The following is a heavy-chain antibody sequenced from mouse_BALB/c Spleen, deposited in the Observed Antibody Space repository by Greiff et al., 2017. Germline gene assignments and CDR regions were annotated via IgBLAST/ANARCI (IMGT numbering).Heavy chain of an antibody. CDR3: ARYPIYDSDDYAMDY. CDR1: GYSFTSYW. V-gene: IGHV1-61*01. Sequence: QVQLQQPGAELVRPGPSVSLSCTASGYSFTSYWVHWVRQWPGQGLEWIGMIQPSDSETWLNQKFKDMARLTVDKSSSKAYMQLSSPTSEDSAVYYCARYPIYDSDDYAMDYWGQGTSVTVSS. CDR2: IQPSDSET. D-gene: IGHD2-3*01. J-gene: IGHJ4*01.